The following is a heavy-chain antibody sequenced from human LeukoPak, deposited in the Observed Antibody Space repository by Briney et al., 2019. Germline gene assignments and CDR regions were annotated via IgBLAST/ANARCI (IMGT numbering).Heavy chain of an antibody. CDR1: GYTSSNYG. Sequence: GESLKTSRKGSGYTSSNYGTGGVGPIPGKGLEWIGMVYPADSDTTYSPTFRGQVTISAYKSIYSVYLQSSSLKASDTAMYYCARRPPTVVTLSRDALHIWGQGTMVTVSS. J-gene: IGHJ3*02. CDR2: VYPADSDT. CDR3: ARRPPTVVTLSRDALHI. V-gene: IGHV5-51*01. D-gene: IGHD4-23*01.